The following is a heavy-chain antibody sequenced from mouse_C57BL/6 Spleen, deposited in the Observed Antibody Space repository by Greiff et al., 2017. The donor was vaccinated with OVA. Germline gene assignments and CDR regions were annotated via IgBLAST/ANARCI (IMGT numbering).Heavy chain of an antibody. Sequence: VQLQQSGAELVKPGASVRISCKASGYAFSSYWMNWVKQRPGKGLEWIGQIYPGDGDTNYNGKFKGKATLTADKSSSTAYMQLSSLTSEDSAVYFCARGGQPGTWFAYWGQGTLVTVSA. V-gene: IGHV1-80*01. J-gene: IGHJ3*01. D-gene: IGHD4-1*01. CDR1: GYAFSSYW. CDR2: IYPGDGDT. CDR3: ARGGQPGTWFAY.